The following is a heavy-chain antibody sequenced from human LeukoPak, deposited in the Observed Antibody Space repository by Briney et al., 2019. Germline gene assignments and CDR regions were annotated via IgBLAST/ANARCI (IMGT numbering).Heavy chain of an antibody. J-gene: IGHJ4*02. CDR1: GFTFSDYA. V-gene: IGHV3-23*01. Sequence: GGSLRLSCAPSGFTFSDYAMNWVRQAPGKGLEWVSSISGSGSRTYYTESVKGRFTISRDNSKNTLYLQMNSLRADQTAIYYCASRSCADIGPLEFWGQGTLVTVSS. CDR2: ISGSGSRT. D-gene: IGHD2-15*01. CDR3: ASRSCADIGPLEF.